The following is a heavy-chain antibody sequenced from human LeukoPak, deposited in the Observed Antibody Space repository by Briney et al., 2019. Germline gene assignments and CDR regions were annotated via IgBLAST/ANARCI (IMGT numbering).Heavy chain of an antibody. J-gene: IGHJ4*02. CDR3: ARRTPVDYYDSSGYIDY. CDR1: GYSFTSYW. V-gene: IGHV5-51*01. Sequence: GESLKISCKGSGYSFTSYWIGWVRQMPGKGLEWMGIIYPGDSDTRYSPSFQGLVTISADKSISTAYLQWSSLKASDTAMYYCARRTPVDYYDSSGYIDYWGQGTLVTVSS. D-gene: IGHD3-22*01. CDR2: IYPGDSDT.